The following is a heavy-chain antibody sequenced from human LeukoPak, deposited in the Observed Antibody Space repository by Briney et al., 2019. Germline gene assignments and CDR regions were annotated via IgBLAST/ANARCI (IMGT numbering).Heavy chain of an antibody. CDR3: AKVRTSNKYYYDSSGYLDY. V-gene: IGHV3-30*02. D-gene: IGHD3-22*01. CDR2: IRYDGSNK. J-gene: IGHJ4*02. Sequence: GGSLRLSCAASGFTFSSYGMHWVRQAPGKGLEWVAFIRYDGSNKYYADSVKGRFTISRDNSKNTLYLQMNSLRAEDTAVYYCAKVRTSNKYYYDSSGYLDYWGQGTLVTVSS. CDR1: GFTFSSYG.